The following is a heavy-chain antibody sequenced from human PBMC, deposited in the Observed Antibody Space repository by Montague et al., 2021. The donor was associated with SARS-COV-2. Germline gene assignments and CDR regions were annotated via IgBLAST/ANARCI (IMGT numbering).Heavy chain of an antibody. CDR3: AREYSAPRWFGEYNRYGMDV. CDR1: GFTFSSYD. V-gene: IGHV3-33*08. J-gene: IGHJ6*02. Sequence: SLRLSCDASGFTFSSYDMHWVRQAPGKGLEWVAVIWYDGSNQYYGDSVKGRFTISRDNSKNTLYLQMNSLRAEDTAVYYCAREYSAPRWFGEYNRYGMDVWGQGTTVTVSS. D-gene: IGHD3-10*01. CDR2: IWYDGSNQ.